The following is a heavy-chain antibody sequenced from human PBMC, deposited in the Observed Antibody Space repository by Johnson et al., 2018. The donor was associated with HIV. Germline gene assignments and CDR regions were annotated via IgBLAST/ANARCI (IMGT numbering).Heavy chain of an antibody. CDR3: TRVVVITQEK. Sequence: EVHLVESGGGVVQPGGSLRLSCAASGFTFSSYGMHWVRQAPGKGLEWVGRIKNKIDGGTIDYAASVKDRFSISRDDSKNTLYLQMNNLKTEDTALYYCTRVVVITQEKWGQGTMVTVSS. CDR1: GFTFSSYG. J-gene: IGHJ3*01. CDR2: IKNKIDGGTI. V-gene: IGHV3-15*01. D-gene: IGHD3-22*01.